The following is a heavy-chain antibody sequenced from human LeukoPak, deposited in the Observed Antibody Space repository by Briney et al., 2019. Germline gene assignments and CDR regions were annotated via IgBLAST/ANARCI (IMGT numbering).Heavy chain of an antibody. J-gene: IGHJ4*02. CDR1: GFTFSSYG. CDR2: ISYDGSNK. V-gene: IGHV3-30*18. Sequence: GGSLRLSCAASGFTFSSYGMHWVREAPGKGLEWVAVISYDGSNKYYADSVKGRFTISRDNSKNTLYLQMNSLRAGDTAVYYCAKAGGDSSGWFDYWGQGTLVTVSS. CDR3: AKAGGDSSGWFDY. D-gene: IGHD6-19*01.